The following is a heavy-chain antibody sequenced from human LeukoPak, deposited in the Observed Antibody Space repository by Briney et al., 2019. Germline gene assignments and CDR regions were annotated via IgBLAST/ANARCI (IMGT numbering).Heavy chain of an antibody. Sequence: GGSLRLSCAASGFTFSSYWMSWVRQAPGRGLVWVSRLNADGISASYANSVKGRFTISRDNVKNTLYLQMNSLRAEDTAVYYCARDFTIFDAFDIWGQGTMVTVSS. V-gene: IGHV3-74*01. CDR2: LNADGISA. J-gene: IGHJ3*02. D-gene: IGHD3-3*01. CDR1: GFTFSSYW. CDR3: ARDFTIFDAFDI.